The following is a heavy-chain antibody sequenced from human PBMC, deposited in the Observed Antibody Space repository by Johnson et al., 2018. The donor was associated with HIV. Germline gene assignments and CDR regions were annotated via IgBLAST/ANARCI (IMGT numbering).Heavy chain of an antibody. CDR1: GFTFDDYA. D-gene: IGHD2-21*02. CDR3: AKVREVGAYCGGDCAFDAFDI. V-gene: IGHV3-43D*03. Sequence: VQLVESGGVVVQPGGSLRLSCAASGFTFDDYAMHWVRQAPGKGLEWVSLISWDGGSTYYADSVKGRFTISRDNSTNSLYLQMNSLRAEDTALYYCAKVREVGAYCGGDCAFDAFDIWGQGTMVTVSS. CDR2: ISWDGGST. J-gene: IGHJ3*02.